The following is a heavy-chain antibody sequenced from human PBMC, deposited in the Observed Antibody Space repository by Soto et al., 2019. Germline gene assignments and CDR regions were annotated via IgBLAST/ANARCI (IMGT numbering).Heavy chain of an antibody. CDR2: IYSGGST. V-gene: IGHV3-66*01. Sequence: EVQLVESGGGLVQPGESLRLSCAASGLTVSSNYMSWVRQAPGKGLEWVSVIYSGGSTYYADSVKGRFTISRDDSKNTLYLQMNSLRVEDTAVYYCARDEGYSKYLPSRYGMDVWGQGTTVTVSS. D-gene: IGHD4-4*01. J-gene: IGHJ6*02. CDR1: GLTVSSNY. CDR3: ARDEGYSKYLPSRYGMDV.